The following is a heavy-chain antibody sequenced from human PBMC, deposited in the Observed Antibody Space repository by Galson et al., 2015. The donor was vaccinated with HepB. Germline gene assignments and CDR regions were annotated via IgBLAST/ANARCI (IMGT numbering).Heavy chain of an antibody. D-gene: IGHD1-7*01. CDR1: GFTFSRYT. J-gene: IGHJ4*02. V-gene: IGHV3-30-3*02. CDR2: ISYEGSNK. Sequence: SLRLSCAASGFTFSRYTMHWVRQAPGKGLEWVAVISYEGSNKHYADSVKGRCTISRDNSKTTLYLQMNSLRVEDTAFYYCAKQLELRGGFDYWGQGTLVTVSS. CDR3: AKQLELRGGFDY.